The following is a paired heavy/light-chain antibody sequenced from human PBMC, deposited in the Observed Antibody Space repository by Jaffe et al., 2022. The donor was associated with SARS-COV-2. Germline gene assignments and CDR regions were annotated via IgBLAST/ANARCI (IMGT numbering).Heavy chain of an antibody. CDR3: AREGLAPRPTSLWATVWDHTNNCFDP. D-gene: IGHD3-16*01. V-gene: IGHV6-1*01. J-gene: IGHJ5*02. CDR2: TYYRSKWYN. Sequence: QVQLQQSGPGLVKPSQTLSLTCAISGDSVSSNTAAWNWIRHSPSRGLEWLGRTYYRSKWYNDYALSVKSRLTINADTSKNQFSLQLNSVTPEDTAVYYCAREGLAPRPTSLWATVWDHTNNCFDPWGQGALVIVSS. CDR1: GDSVSSNTAA.
Light chain of an antibody. J-gene: IGKJ2*02. CDR3: QQYGSLPRT. CDR2: GAS. CDR1: QIISSNS. V-gene: IGKV3-20*01. Sequence: EIVLTQSPGTLSLSSGERATLSCRASQIISSNSLAWYQQKPGQAPRLLIQGASSRATGIPDRFSGSGSGTDFTLTISRLEPEDFAVYYCQQYGSLPRTFGQGTKLEIK.